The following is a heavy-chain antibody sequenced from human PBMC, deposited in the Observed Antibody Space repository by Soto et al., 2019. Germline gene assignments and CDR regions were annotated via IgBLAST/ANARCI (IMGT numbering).Heavy chain of an antibody. CDR1: W. J-gene: IGHJ6*02. CDR3: ARGRAVFDYYYGMDV. D-gene: IGHD1-20*01. CDR2: IYHSGST. Sequence: WWSWVRQPPGKGLEWIGEIYHSGSTNYNPSLKSRVTISVDKSKNQFSLKLSSVTAADTAVYYCARGRAVFDYYYGMDVWGQGTTVTVSS. V-gene: IGHV4-4*02.